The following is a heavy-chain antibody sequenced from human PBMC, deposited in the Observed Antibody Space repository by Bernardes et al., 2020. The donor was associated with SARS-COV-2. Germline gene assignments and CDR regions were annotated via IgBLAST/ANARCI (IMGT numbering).Heavy chain of an antibody. J-gene: IGHJ6*02. CDR3: ALPPTNFDRYAMDV. D-gene: IGHD3-22*01. CDR2: IKPNSGGT. Sequence: AAVTVSCKTYAHPFTGYYIHCARQPPGQGLEWMGWIKPNSGGTNYAQKFQGRVTRTRDTSISTAYMELTRLRSDDTAVYYCALPPTNFDRYAMDVWGQGTTVTVSS. CDR1: AHPFTGYY. V-gene: IGHV1-2*02.